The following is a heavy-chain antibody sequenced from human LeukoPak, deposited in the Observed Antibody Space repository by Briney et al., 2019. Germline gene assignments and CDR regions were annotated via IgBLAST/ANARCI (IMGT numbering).Heavy chain of an antibody. CDR3: LRGGGRSYCDY. Sequence: ASVKVSCKPSGYTFTAYNIHWVRQAPGQGLEWMGWMNPNSGDTNYAQNFQGRVTMTRDTSISTAYKELSSLRSDDTAVYFCLRGGGRSYCDYWGQGTPVTVSS. V-gene: IGHV1-2*02. CDR1: GYTFTAYN. CDR2: MNPNSGDT. D-gene: IGHD2-15*01. J-gene: IGHJ4*02.